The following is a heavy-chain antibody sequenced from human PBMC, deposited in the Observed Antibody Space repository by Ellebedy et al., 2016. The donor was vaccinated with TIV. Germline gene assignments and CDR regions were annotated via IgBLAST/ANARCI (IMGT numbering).Heavy chain of an antibody. CDR2: INHSGST. Sequence: SETLSLTXAVYGGSFSGYYWSWIRQPPGKGLEWIGEINHSGSTNYNPSLKSRVTISVDTSKNQFSLKLSSVTAADTAVYYCARGRVGRGGGRHYFDYWGQGTLVTVSS. CDR3: ARGRVGRGGGRHYFDY. V-gene: IGHV4-34*01. CDR1: GGSFSGYY. D-gene: IGHD3-10*01. J-gene: IGHJ4*02.